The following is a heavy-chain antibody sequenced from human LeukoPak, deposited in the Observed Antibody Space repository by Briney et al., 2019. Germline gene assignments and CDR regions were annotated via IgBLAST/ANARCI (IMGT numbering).Heavy chain of an antibody. D-gene: IGHD2-15*01. CDR2: ISAYNGNT. CDR3: ARDMGIFIPDAFDI. V-gene: IGHV1-18*04. J-gene: IGHJ3*02. CDR1: GYTFTGYY. Sequence: ASVKVSCKASGYTFTGYYMHWVRQAPGQGLEWMGWISAYNGNTNYAQKLQGRVTMTTDTSTSTAYMELRSLRSDDTAVYYCARDMGIFIPDAFDIWGQGTMVTVSS.